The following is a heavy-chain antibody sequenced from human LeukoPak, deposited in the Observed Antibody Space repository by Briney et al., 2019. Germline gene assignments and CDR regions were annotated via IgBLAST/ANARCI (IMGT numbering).Heavy chain of an antibody. CDR3: ARGIRKMGPYWFDP. Sequence: SETLSLTCTVSGGSISSGGYYWSWLRQHPAKGPERLAYIYYSGSTYDNPSLKSRLTIAVGTSKNQFSLKLTAVTAADTAVYYCARGIRKMGPYWFDPWGQGTLVTVSS. J-gene: IGHJ5*02. V-gene: IGHV4-31*03. D-gene: IGHD1-14*01. CDR2: IYYSGST. CDR1: GGSISSGGYY.